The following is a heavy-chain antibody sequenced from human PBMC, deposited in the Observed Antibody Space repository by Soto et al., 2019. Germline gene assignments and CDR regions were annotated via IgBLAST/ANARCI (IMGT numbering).Heavy chain of an antibody. CDR1: GYSFTSLD. J-gene: IGHJ4*02. V-gene: IGHV1-8*01. CDR3: ARGVSAGVDD. D-gene: IGHD1-26*01. CDR2: MQPSTGRT. Sequence: QVQLVQSGAEVREPGASVKVSCKASGYSFTSLDINWVRQTAGQGLEWMGWMQPSTGRTGYAQKFQGRVTMTRDTYINTAYMELTTLTSDDTAFYYCARGVSAGVDDWGQGTLVTVSS.